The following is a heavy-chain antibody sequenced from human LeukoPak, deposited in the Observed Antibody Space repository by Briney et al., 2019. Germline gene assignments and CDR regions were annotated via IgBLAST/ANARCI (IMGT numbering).Heavy chain of an antibody. CDR3: ARGSKWELPLDAFDI. Sequence: GESLKISCKGSGYSFASYWIGWVRQMPGKGLEWMGIIYPGDSDTKYSPSFQGQVTISADKSITTAYAQWSSLKASDTAMYYCARGSKWELPLDAFDIWGQGTMVTVSS. J-gene: IGHJ3*02. CDR2: IYPGDSDT. D-gene: IGHD1-26*01. CDR1: GYSFASYW. V-gene: IGHV5-51*01.